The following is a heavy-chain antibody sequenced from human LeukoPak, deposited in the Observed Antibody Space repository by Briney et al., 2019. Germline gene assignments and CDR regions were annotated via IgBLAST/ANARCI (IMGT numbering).Heavy chain of an antibody. CDR2: IYFSGFT. CDR3: ARAVAGPRYFDY. V-gene: IGHV4-39*01. CDR1: GGSISSSNYY. J-gene: IGHJ4*02. D-gene: IGHD6-19*01. Sequence: SETLSLTCTVSGGSISSSNYYWGWLRQPPGKGLEWIVIIYFSGFTYYHPSLKSRVTISVDTSKNQFSLKLSSVTAADTAVYYCARAVAGPRYFDYWGQGTLVTVSS.